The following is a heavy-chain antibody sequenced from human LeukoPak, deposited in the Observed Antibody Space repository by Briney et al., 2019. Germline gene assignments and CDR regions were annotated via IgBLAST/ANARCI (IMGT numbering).Heavy chain of an antibody. V-gene: IGHV1-18*01. Sequence: ASVKVSCKASGYTFTSYGISWVRQAPGQGLEWMGWISAYNGNTNYAQKFQGRVTMTTDTSTSTAYMELRSLRSDDTAVYYCARTRNAYYDFWSGYNNWFDPWGQGTLVTVSS. CDR1: GYTFTSYG. CDR2: ISAYNGNT. CDR3: ARTRNAYYDFWSGYNNWFDP. D-gene: IGHD3-3*01. J-gene: IGHJ5*02.